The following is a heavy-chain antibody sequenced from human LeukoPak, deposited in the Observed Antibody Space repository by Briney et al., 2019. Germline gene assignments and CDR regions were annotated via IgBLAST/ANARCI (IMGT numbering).Heavy chain of an antibody. CDR3: AKRKGATGGYFDY. D-gene: IGHD1-26*01. CDR2: ISYDGSNK. V-gene: IGHV3-30*18. Sequence: GGSLRLACAASGFTFSSSCMHWVRQAPGKGLEWVAVISYDGSNKYYADSVKGRFTISTDNYKNTLYLQMNSLRAEDTAVYYCAKRKGATGGYFDYWGQGTLVTVSS. J-gene: IGHJ4*02. CDR1: GFTFSSSC.